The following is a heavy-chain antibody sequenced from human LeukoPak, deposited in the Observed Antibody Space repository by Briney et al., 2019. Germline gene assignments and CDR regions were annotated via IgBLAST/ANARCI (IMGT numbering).Heavy chain of an antibody. V-gene: IGHV4-59*02. CDR3: ARAGNNWSFDY. CDR2: IYYRGNT. CDR1: GDSVSICY. J-gene: IGHJ4*02. Sequence: SETLSLTCTVSGDSVSICYWSWIRQPPGKGLEWIGYIYYRGNTNYHPSLKSRVTMAVDTSKNQFSLKVSSVTAADTAVYYCARAGNNWSFDYWGQGTLVTVSS. D-gene: IGHD1-1*01.